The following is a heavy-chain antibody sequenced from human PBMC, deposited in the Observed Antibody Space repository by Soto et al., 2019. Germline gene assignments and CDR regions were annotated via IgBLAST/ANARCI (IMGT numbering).Heavy chain of an antibody. CDR2: IISSCSTI. Sequence: LRLSCAASGFTFCDYYMSWIRQAPGKGLEGVSDIISSCSTIYYADSVKGRFTISRDNAKNSLYLLMNSLRAEATAVYYCARIGDGYNYSGWYFDLCGRGTLVTVSP. J-gene: IGHJ2*01. V-gene: IGHV3-11*01. CDR1: GFTFCDYY. D-gene: IGHD5-12*01. CDR3: ARIGDGYNYSGWYFDL.